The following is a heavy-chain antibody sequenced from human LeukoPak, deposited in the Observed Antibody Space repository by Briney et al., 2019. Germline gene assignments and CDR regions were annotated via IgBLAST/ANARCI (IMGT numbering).Heavy chain of an antibody. D-gene: IGHD6-6*01. CDR1: GFTFDDYA. CDR2: ISWNSGTM. J-gene: IGHJ6*03. CDR3: AKVVAARRYYYYYMDV. Sequence: GRSLRLSCAASGFTFDDYAMHWVWQAPGKGLEWVSGISWNSGTMAYADSVKGRFTISRDNAKNALYLQMNSLRAEDTALYYCAKVVAARRYYYYYMDVWGKGTPVTVSS. V-gene: IGHV3-9*01.